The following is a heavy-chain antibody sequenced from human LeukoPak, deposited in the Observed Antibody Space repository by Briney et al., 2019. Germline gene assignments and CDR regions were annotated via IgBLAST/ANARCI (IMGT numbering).Heavy chain of an antibody. Sequence: GASVKVSCKASGYTFTNYAMNWVRQAPGQGLEWMGWINTNTGNPTYAQGFTGRFVFSLDTSVSTAYLQVSSLKAEDTAVYYCARDKNYYDSTTSWDDAFDIWGQGTMVTVS. D-gene: IGHD3-22*01. V-gene: IGHV7-4-1*02. CDR1: GYTFTNYA. CDR2: INTNTGNP. J-gene: IGHJ3*02. CDR3: ARDKNYYDSTTSWDDAFDI.